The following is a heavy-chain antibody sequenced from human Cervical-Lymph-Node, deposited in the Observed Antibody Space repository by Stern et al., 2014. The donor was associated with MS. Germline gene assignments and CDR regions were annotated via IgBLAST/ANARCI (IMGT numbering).Heavy chain of an antibody. CDR2: VWNDGSKE. CDR1: GLTFSTSV. Sequence: VQLLESGGGVVQPGRSLRLPCVASGLTFSTSVMHWVRQAPGKGLEWVAVVWNDGSKEHFTESVKGRFSTSRDTAKNTLHLQMSSLRAEDTAVYFCATSTASDAFDIWGQGTLVTVSS. V-gene: IGHV3-33*01. CDR3: ATSTASDAFDI. J-gene: IGHJ3*02. D-gene: IGHD2/OR15-2a*01.